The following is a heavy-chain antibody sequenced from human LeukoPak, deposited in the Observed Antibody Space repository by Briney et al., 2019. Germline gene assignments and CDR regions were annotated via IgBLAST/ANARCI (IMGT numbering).Heavy chain of an antibody. CDR3: ASSRVVGNWFDP. CDR2: ISSSSSYI. J-gene: IGHJ5*02. Sequence: GGSLRLSCAASGFTFSSYSMNWVRQAPEKGLEWVSSISSSSSYIYYADSVKGRFTISRDNAKNSLYLQMNSLRAEDTAVYYCASSRVVGNWFDPWGRGTLVTVSS. CDR1: GFTFSSYS. V-gene: IGHV3-21*01. D-gene: IGHD1-26*01.